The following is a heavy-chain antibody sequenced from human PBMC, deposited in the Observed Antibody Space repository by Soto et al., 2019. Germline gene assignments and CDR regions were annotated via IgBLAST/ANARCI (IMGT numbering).Heavy chain of an antibody. D-gene: IGHD6-13*01. CDR1: GGSVRSSTYY. CDR2: IYYSGRT. J-gene: IGHJ4*02. Sequence: SETLCLTCTVSGGSVRSSTYYWGWIRQAPGKGLEWIASIYYSGRTHNNPALKSRVTMSVDTYTNQFSLKMNAVTAADTAVYYCTRHGGGAAADRPLDYWGQGTLVTVS. V-gene: IGHV4-39*01. CDR3: TRHGGGAAADRPLDY.